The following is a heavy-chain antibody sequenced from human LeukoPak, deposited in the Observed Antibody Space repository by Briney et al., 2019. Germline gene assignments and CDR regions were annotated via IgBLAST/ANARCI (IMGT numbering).Heavy chain of an antibody. Sequence: GASVKVSCKVSGYTLTELSMHWVRQAPGKGLEWMGGFDPEDGETIYAQKFQGRVTMTEDTSTDTAYMELSSLRSEDTAVYYCARDASYYGDYWRFDYWGQGNLVTVSS. D-gene: IGHD4-17*01. J-gene: IGHJ4*02. CDR2: FDPEDGET. CDR1: GYTLTELS. V-gene: IGHV1-24*01. CDR3: ARDASYYGDYWRFDY.